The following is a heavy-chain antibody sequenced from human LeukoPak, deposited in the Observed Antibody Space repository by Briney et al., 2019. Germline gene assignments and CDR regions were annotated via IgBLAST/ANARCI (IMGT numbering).Heavy chain of an antibody. CDR3: ARGTETFDP. V-gene: IGHV1-46*01. CDR2: IYPRDGST. J-gene: IGHJ5*02. CDR1: GYTFTSNY. Sequence: ASVKVSCKASGYTFTSNYIHWVRQAPGQGLEWMGMIYPRDGSTSYAQKFQGRVTITADESTSTAYMELSSLRSEDTAVYYCARGTETFDPWGQGTLVTVSS. D-gene: IGHD3/OR15-3a*01.